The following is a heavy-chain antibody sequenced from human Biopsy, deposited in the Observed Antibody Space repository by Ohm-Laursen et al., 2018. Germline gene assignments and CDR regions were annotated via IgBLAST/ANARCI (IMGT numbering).Heavy chain of an antibody. Sequence: SDTLSLTCTVSGGSISSETNYWGWIRQPPGKGLKWIGSIFYGGITYYNPSLKSRVTISVDTSKNQFSLNLSSVTGADTAVYYCARHPTGFWFDPWGQGTLVTVSS. V-gene: IGHV4-39*01. CDR2: IFYGGIT. J-gene: IGHJ5*02. CDR1: GGSISSETNY. CDR3: ARHPTGFWFDP.